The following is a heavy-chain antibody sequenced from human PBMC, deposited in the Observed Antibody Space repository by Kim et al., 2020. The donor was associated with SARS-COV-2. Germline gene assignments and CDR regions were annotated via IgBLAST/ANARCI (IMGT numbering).Heavy chain of an antibody. CDR1: GFTFSSYG. D-gene: IGHD4-17*01. Sequence: GGSLRLSCAASGFTFSSYGMHWVRQAPGKGLEWVAVITYDGSNKYYADSVKGRFTISRDNSKNTLYLQMNSLRAEDTAVYYCAKERLFGATGTTARPSDAFDIWGQGTKVTVSS. V-gene: IGHV3-30*18. CDR2: ITYDGSNK. J-gene: IGHJ3*02. CDR3: AKERLFGATGTTARPSDAFDI.